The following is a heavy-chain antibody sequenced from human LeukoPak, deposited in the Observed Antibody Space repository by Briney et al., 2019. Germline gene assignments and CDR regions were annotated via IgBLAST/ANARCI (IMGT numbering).Heavy chain of an antibody. CDR3: ARVIPYDSSGSQTRPAFDI. J-gene: IGHJ3*02. D-gene: IGHD3-22*01. CDR1: GGTFSSYA. V-gene: IGHV1-69*06. CDR2: IIPIFGTA. Sequence: GASVKVSCKASGGTFSSYAISWVRQAPGQGLEWMGGIIPIFGTANYAQKFQGRVTITADKSTSTAYMELSSLRSEDTAVYYCARVIPYDSSGSQTRPAFDIWGQGTMVTVSS.